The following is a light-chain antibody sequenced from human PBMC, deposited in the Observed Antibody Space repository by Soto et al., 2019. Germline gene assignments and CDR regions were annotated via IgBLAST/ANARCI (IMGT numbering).Light chain of an antibody. Sequence: EIVLTQSPGTLSLSPGETATLSCRASQSVNNQLAWYQQKPGQAPRLLIYYASTRATGIPARISGSGSGADFTLTISSLEPEDFAVYYCQHRRNWPLTFGGGTKVDIK. CDR1: QSVNNQ. J-gene: IGKJ4*01. CDR3: QHRRNWPLT. V-gene: IGKV3-11*01. CDR2: YAS.